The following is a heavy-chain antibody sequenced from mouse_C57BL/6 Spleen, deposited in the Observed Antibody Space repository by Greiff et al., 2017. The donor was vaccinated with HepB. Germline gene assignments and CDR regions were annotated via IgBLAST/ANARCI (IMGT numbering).Heavy chain of an antibody. Sequence: EVQLVESGGGLVKPGGSLKLSCAASGFTFSDYGMHWVRQAPEKGLEWVAYISSGSSTIYYADTVKGRFTISRDNAKNTLFLHMTSLRSEDTAMYYCARPFTTGVAFDYWGQGTTLTVAS. V-gene: IGHV5-17*01. J-gene: IGHJ2*01. CDR2: ISSGSSTI. D-gene: IGHD1-1*01. CDR1: GFTFSDYG. CDR3: ARPFTTGVAFDY.